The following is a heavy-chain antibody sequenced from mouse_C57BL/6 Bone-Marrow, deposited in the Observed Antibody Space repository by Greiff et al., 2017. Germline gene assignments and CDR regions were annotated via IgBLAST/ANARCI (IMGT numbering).Heavy chain of an antibody. CDR2: IYPGNSDT. J-gene: IGHJ4*01. V-gene: IGHV1-5*01. D-gene: IGHD2-4*01. CDR1: GYTFTSYW. CDR3: TKMIATTSYYAMDY. Sequence: VQLQQSGTVLARPGASVKMSCKTSGYTFTSYWMHWVKQRPGQGLEWIGAIYPGNSDTSYNQTFKGKAKLTAVTSASTAYLELSSLTNEDSAVYYCTKMIATTSYYAMDYWGQGTSVTGSS.